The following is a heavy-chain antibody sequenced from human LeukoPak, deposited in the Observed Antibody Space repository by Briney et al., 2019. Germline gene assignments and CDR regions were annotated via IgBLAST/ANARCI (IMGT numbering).Heavy chain of an antibody. Sequence: ASVKVSCKASGGTFSSYAISWVRQAPGQRLEWMGRIIPILGIANYAQKFQGRVTITADKSTSTAYMELRSLRSDDTAVYYCARGAIYSNYANYWGQGTLVTVSS. J-gene: IGHJ4*02. CDR2: IIPILGIA. V-gene: IGHV1-69*04. CDR3: ARGAIYSNYANY. CDR1: GGTFSSYA. D-gene: IGHD4-11*01.